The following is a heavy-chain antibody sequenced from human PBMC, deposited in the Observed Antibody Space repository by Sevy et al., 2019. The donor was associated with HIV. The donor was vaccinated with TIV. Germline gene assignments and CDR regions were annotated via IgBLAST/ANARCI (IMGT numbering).Heavy chain of an antibody. D-gene: IGHD5-12*01. CDR1: GYTFTGYY. Sequence: ASVKVSCKASGYTFTGYYMHWVRQAPGQGLEWMGWINPNSGGTNYAQTFQGRVTMTRDTSISTAYMELSRLRSDDTAVYYCARERRWLQLGYYYYMDVWGKGTTVTVSS. CDR3: ARERRWLQLGYYYYMDV. V-gene: IGHV1-2*02. J-gene: IGHJ6*03. CDR2: INPNSGGT.